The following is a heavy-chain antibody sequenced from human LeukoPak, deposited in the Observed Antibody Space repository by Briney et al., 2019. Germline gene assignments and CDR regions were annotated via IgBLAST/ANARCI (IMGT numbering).Heavy chain of an antibody. J-gene: IGHJ4*02. CDR1: GGSISNYY. D-gene: IGHD3-22*01. CDR2: IYTSGST. Sequence: KASETLSLTCTVSGGSISNYYWSWIRQPAGKGLEWIGLIYTSGSTNYNPSLKSRVTMSVDTSKKQFSLKLSPVTAADTAVYYCARTPMYYYDNSGYYNWGQGTLVTVSS. V-gene: IGHV4-4*07. CDR3: ARTPMYYYDNSGYYN.